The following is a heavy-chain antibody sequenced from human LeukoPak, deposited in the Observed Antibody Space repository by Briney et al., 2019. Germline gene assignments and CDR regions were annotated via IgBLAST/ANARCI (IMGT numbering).Heavy chain of an antibody. D-gene: IGHD3-10*01. V-gene: IGHV4-4*07. J-gene: IGHJ4*02. CDR1: GGSISNYY. Sequence: SETLSLTCTVSGGSISNYYWSWIRQPAGKGLEWIGCIYAGGNTDHNSSLKSRVTIPVASSKAQFSLRLRSVNAADPAGYYCAKGEDHGSGTVHFASWGQGALVTVSS. CDR2: IYAGGNT. CDR3: AKGEDHGSGTVHFAS.